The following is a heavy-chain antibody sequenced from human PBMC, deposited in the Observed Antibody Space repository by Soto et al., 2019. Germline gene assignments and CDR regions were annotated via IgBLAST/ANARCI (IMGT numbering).Heavy chain of an antibody. CDR1: GFTFGNFA. Sequence: EVQVIESGGGLVQPGGSLRLSCATSGFTFGNFAMSWDRQAPGRGLEWVSGMSSASSTTYYGDSVKGRFTISRDTSKNTLYLQMNSLRAEDPAVYYCSKNKERELLRIIDYWGQGTLVTVSS. D-gene: IGHD1-7*01. CDR3: SKNKERELLRIIDY. CDR2: MSSASSTT. V-gene: IGHV3-23*01. J-gene: IGHJ4*02.